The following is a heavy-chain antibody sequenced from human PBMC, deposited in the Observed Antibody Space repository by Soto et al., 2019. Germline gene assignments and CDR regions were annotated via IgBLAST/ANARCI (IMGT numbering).Heavy chain of an antibody. CDR3: ARSAIKLIVVVFIPTSFYSEMDG. CDR2: IIPIFGIG. Sequence: QVQLVQSGAEVKKPGSSVKVSCKASGGTFNRYAISWVRQAPGQGLEWMGGIIPIFGIGNDAQRFQGRVTITADDSTGTVYMGMSSLRSEDTVVYYCARSAIKLIVVVFIPTSFYSEMDGWGHGTTVTV. V-gene: IGHV1-69*01. CDR1: GGTFNRYA. D-gene: IGHD2-21*01. J-gene: IGHJ6*02.